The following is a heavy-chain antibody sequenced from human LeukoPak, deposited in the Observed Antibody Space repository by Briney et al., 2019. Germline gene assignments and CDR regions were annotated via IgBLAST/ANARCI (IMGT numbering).Heavy chain of an antibody. CDR2: IYTSGST. D-gene: IGHD6-13*01. CDR3: ARDEAAAGRNWFDP. Sequence: SETLSLTCTVSGGSISSYYWSWIRQPAGKGLEWIGRIYTSGSTNYNPSLKSRVTMSVDTSKNQFSLKLSSVTAADTAVYYCARDEAAAGRNWFDPWGQGTLVTVSS. CDR1: GGSISSYY. V-gene: IGHV4-4*07. J-gene: IGHJ5*02.